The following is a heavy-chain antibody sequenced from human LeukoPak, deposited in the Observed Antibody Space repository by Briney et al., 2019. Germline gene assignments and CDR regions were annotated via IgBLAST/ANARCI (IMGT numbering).Heavy chain of an antibody. D-gene: IGHD4-23*01. J-gene: IGHJ4*02. Sequence: GGSLRLSCSASGFNFNYFAMSWIRQAPGKRLEWVSTIGDSGSGGSYDDSVRGRCPFSRDNSKNIVYLQMHSLRVDDSAVYYCSRIKYGGNSGYHFDYWGQGTLVTVSS. CDR1: GFNFNYFA. CDR2: IGDSGSGG. V-gene: IGHV3-23*01. CDR3: SRIKYGGNSGYHFDY.